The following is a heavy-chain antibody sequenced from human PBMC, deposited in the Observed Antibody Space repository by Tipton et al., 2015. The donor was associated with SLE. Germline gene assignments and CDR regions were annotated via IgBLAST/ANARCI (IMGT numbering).Heavy chain of an antibody. CDR1: GFTFSNAW. CDR3: TTDRCMMGSRGDIFDY. J-gene: IGHJ4*02. CDR2: IKSKTDGGTT. D-gene: IGHD3-10*01. Sequence: SLRLSCAASGFTFSNAWMSWVRQAPGKGLEWVGRIKSKTDGGTTDYAAPVKGRFTISRDDSKNTLYLQMNSLKTEDTAVYYCTTDRCMMGSRGDIFDYWGQGTLVTVSS. V-gene: IGHV3-15*01.